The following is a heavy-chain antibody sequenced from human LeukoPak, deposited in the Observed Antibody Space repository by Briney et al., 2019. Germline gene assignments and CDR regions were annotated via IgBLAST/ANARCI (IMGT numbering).Heavy chain of an antibody. CDR3: ARGNIVVVPAARYYYYYMDV. CDR1: GGSFSDYY. V-gene: IGHV4-34*01. J-gene: IGHJ6*03. CDR2: INHSRST. D-gene: IGHD2-2*01. Sequence: PSETLSLTCAVYGGSFSDYYWSWTRQPPGKGLEWIGEINHSRSTNYNPSLKSRVTISVDTSKNQFSLKLSSVTAADTAVYYCARGNIVVVPAARYYYYYMDVWGKGTTVTVSS.